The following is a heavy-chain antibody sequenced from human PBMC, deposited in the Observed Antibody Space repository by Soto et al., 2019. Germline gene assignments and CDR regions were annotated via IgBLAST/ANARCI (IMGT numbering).Heavy chain of an antibody. D-gene: IGHD3-10*01. CDR2: ISSSSSYI. CDR1: GFTFSSYS. V-gene: IGHV3-21*01. CDR3: ARDKREMATSISGVFDY. Sequence: EVQLVESGGGLVKPGGSLRLSCAASGFTFSSYSMNWVRQAPGKGLEWVSSISSSSSYIYYADSVKGRFTISSDNAKNSLYLQMNSLRAEDTAVYYCARDKREMATSISGVFDYCGQGTLVTVSS. J-gene: IGHJ4*02.